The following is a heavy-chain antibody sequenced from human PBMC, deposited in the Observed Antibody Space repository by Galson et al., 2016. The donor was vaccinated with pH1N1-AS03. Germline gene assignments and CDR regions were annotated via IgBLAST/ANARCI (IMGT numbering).Heavy chain of an antibody. Sequence: SLRLSCAASGFTVSSNHMSWVRQAPGKGLEWVSGIYSGGITSYADSVKGRFTISRDSSKNTTYLQMNSLRAEDTAVYDCARLRVVVVPAALGGSDYFDSWGQGTLVTVSS. D-gene: IGHD2-2*01. V-gene: IGHV3-53*01. CDR1: GFTVSSNH. CDR3: ARLRVVVVPAALGGSDYFDS. CDR2: IYSGGIT. J-gene: IGHJ4*02.